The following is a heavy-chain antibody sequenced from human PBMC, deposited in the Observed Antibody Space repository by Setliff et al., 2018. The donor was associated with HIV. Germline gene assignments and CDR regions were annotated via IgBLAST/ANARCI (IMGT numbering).Heavy chain of an antibody. CDR2: MQHSGRT. D-gene: IGHD5-18*01. CDR1: GGSFSGYC. Sequence: SETLSLTCAVYGGSFSGYCWSWIRQPPGKGLEWIGEMQHSGRTNYNPSLRSRVTTSVDTSKSQFSLKLSSVTAADTAVYYCARVSCSSYGYFDYWGQGTLVTVSS. J-gene: IGHJ4*02. V-gene: IGHV4-34*01. CDR3: ARVSCSSYGYFDY.